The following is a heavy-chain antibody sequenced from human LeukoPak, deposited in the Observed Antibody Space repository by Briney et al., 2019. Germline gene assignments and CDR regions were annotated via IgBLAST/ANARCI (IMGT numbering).Heavy chain of an antibody. CDR2: INQDGSGK. J-gene: IGHJ6*04. CDR3: AELGITMVGGV. Sequence: GGSLRLSCAASGFTFSSYWMSWVRQAPGKGLEWVANINQDGSGKYYVDSVKGRFTISRDNAKNSLYLQMNSLRAEDTAVYYCAELGITMVGGVWGKGTTVTISS. CDR1: GFTFSSYW. D-gene: IGHD3-10*02. V-gene: IGHV3-7*01.